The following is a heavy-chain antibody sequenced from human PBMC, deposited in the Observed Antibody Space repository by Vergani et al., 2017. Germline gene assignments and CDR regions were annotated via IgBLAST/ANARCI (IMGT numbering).Heavy chain of an antibody. J-gene: IGHJ6*03. CDR1: GGSISSYY. D-gene: IGHD3-10*01. CDR2: IYYSGST. Sequence: QVQLQESGPGLVKPSETLSLTCTVSGGSISSYYWSWIRQPPGKGLEWIGYIYYSGSTNYNPSLKSRVTISVDTSKNQFSLKLSSVTAADTAVYYCATAMANFSYYYYIDVWGKGTTVTVSS. CDR3: ATAMANFSYYYYIDV. V-gene: IGHV4-59*01.